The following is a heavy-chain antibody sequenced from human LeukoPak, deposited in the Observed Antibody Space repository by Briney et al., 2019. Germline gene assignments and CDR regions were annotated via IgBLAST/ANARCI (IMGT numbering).Heavy chain of an antibody. J-gene: IGHJ4*02. CDR2: IQYDGSNK. D-gene: IGHD2-21*02. CDR3: AKDLTVTDDN. V-gene: IGHV3-30*02. CDR1: GFTFSSYD. Sequence: GGSLRLSCAASGFTFSSYDMHWVRQAPGKGLEWVAFIQYDGSNKYYADSVKGRFTISSDNSKNTLYLQMNSLRVEDTAVYYCAKDLTVTDDNWGQGTLVTVSS.